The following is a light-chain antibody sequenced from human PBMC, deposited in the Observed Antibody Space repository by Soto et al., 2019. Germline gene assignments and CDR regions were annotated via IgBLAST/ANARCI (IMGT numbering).Light chain of an antibody. V-gene: IGKV1-5*03. CDR3: QQCLSYPIT. CDR1: QSISSW. Sequence: DIQMTQSPSTLSASVGDRVTITCRASQSISSWLAWYQQKPGKAPKSLIYKASSLESGVPSRFSGSGSGTEFTLTISSLQPDDFATYYCQQCLSYPITFGQGTRLEIK. CDR2: KAS. J-gene: IGKJ5*01.